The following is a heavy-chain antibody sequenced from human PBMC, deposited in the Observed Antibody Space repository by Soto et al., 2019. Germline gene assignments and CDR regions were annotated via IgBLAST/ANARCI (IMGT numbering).Heavy chain of an antibody. Sequence: EVQLVESGGGLVKPGGSLRLSCAVSGFTFNSYSMNWVRQAPGKGLEWVSGISSCSNYMYYTDSVKGRFTIARDNARNKLKMHKNNLRAEKTAVYNCARAGGNSRTTQNPSAYDMDVWGQGTTVTVSS. CDR2: ISSCSNYM. J-gene: IGHJ6*02. CDR1: GFTFNSYS. D-gene: IGHD6-13*01. CDR3: ARAGGNSRTTQNPSAYDMDV. V-gene: IGHV3-21*01.